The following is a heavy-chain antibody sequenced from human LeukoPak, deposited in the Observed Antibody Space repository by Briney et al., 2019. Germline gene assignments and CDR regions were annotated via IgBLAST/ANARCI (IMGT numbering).Heavy chain of an antibody. CDR2: ISSNGGST. CDR1: GFTFSSYE. D-gene: IGHD6-13*01. J-gene: IGHJ4*02. V-gene: IGHV3-64*01. Sequence: GGSLRLSCAASGFTFSSYEMNWVRQAPGKGLEYVSAISSNGGSTYYANSVKGRFTISRDNSKNTLYLQMGSLRAEDMAVYYCARGIAAAGTLDYWGQGTLVTVSS. CDR3: ARGIAAAGTLDY.